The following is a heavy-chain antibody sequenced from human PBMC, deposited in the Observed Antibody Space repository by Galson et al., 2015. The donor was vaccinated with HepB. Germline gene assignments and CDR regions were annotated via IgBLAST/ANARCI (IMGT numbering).Heavy chain of an antibody. CDR1: GYSFSGYW. CDR2: IYPGDPDI. V-gene: IGHV5-51*01. CDR3: ARPVISGSYYYFDY. Sequence: QSGAEVKKPGESLKISCKASGYSFSGYWIAWLRQMPGKGLEWMGFIYPGDPDIRYSPSFQGQVSISADKSTSTTYLQWSSLKASDTAMYYCARPVISGSYYYFDYWGQGTLVTVSS. D-gene: IGHD3-10*01. J-gene: IGHJ4*02.